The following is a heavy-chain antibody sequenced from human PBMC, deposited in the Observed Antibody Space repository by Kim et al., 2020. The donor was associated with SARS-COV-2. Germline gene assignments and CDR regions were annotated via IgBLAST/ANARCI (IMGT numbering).Heavy chain of an antibody. D-gene: IGHD7-27*01. J-gene: IGHJ4*02. V-gene: IGHV3-23*01. CDR2: IDGGDGTT. CDR3: RKVGMGWMWDH. Sequence: GGSLRLSCTTSGFTFTGYAMSLVRQAPGKGLEWVSSIDGGDGTTYYVDSVKVRFTISKDYSKSTLCLWMPSFRADDTAVYYCRKVGMGWMWDHWGQRS. CDR1: GFTFTGYA.